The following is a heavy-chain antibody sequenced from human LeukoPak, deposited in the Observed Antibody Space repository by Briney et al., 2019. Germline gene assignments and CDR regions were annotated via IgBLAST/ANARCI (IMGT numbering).Heavy chain of an antibody. J-gene: IGHJ4*02. V-gene: IGHV4-39*01. CDR3: ARIRADNSGYYYYFDY. CDR1: GGSISSSTYY. D-gene: IGHD3-22*01. CDR2: IYYSGST. Sequence: PSETLSLTCTVSGGSISSSTYYWGWIRQPPGKGLEWIGSIYYSGSTYYNPSLKSRVTISVDTSKNRFSLKLSSVIAADTAVYYCARIRADNSGYYYYFDYWGQGTLVTVSS.